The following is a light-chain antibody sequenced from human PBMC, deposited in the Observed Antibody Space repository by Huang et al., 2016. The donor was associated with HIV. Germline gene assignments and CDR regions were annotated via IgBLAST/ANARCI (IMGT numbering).Light chain of an antibody. CDR1: RSVSSD. V-gene: IGKV3-11*01. Sequence: EIVLTQSPATLSLSPGERATLSCRDSRSVSSDLAWYQQKPGQAPRLLIYDASNRATGIPARFSGSGSGTDFTLNISSLEPEDFAVYYCQQRSDWPPTFGGGTKVEIK. CDR3: QQRSDWPPT. CDR2: DAS. J-gene: IGKJ4*01.